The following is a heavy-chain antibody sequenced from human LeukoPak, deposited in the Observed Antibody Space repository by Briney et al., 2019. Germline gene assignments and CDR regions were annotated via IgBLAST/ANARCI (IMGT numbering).Heavy chain of an antibody. J-gene: IGHJ6*02. CDR1: GFTFSSYA. Sequence: GGSLRLSCAASGFTFSSYAMHWVRQAPGKGLEYVSAISSNGGSTYYVNSVKGRFTISRDNSKNTLYLQMGSLRAEDMAVYYCARSRQAYYYYGMDVWGQGTTVTVSS. CDR2: ISSNGGST. CDR3: ARSRQAYYYYGMDV. D-gene: IGHD2-2*01. V-gene: IGHV3-64*01.